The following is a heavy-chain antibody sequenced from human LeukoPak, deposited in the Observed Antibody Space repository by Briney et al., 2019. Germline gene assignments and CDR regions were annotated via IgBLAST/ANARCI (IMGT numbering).Heavy chain of an antibody. D-gene: IGHD3-16*01. Sequence: GGSLRLSCAASGFTFSSYSMNWVRQAPGKGLEWVSYISSSSTIYYADSVKGRFTISRDNAKNSLYLQMNSLRAEDTAVYYCARDWGGMVANYYFDYWGQGTLVTVSS. CDR3: ARDWGGMVANYYFDY. J-gene: IGHJ4*02. CDR1: GFTFSSYS. V-gene: IGHV3-48*04. CDR2: ISSSSTI.